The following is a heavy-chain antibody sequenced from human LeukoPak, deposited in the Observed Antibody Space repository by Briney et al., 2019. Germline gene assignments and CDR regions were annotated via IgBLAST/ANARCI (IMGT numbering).Heavy chain of an antibody. CDR3: ARAVRTHPPADY. Sequence: GGSLRLSCAASGFSFSSYWMHWVRQAPGKGLVWVSCINSDGSSTTYSDSVKSRFTISRDNAKNTLYLQMNSLRAEDTAVYYCARAVRTHPPADYWGQGTLVTVSS. CDR1: GFSFSSYW. CDR2: INSDGSST. V-gene: IGHV3-74*01. D-gene: IGHD3-10*01. J-gene: IGHJ4*02.